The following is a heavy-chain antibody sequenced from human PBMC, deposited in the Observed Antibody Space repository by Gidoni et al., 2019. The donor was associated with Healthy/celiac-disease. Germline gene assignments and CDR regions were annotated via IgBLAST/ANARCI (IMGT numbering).Heavy chain of an antibody. J-gene: IGHJ5*02. D-gene: IGHD6-13*01. V-gene: IGHV4-4*02. CDR3: ARAPEVQQLVRGGGWFDP. CDR2: IYHSGST. CDR1: GGSLRSSNW. Sequence: QVQLQESGPGLVKPSGTLSLPCAVSGGSLRSSNWWSWVRQPPGKGLEWIGEIYHSGSTNYNPSLKSRVTISVDKSKNQFSLKLSSVTAADTAVYYCARAPEVQQLVRGGGWFDPWGQGTLVTVSS.